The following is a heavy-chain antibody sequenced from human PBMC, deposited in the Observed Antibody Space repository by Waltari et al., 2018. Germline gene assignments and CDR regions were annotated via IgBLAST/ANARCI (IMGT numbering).Heavy chain of an antibody. J-gene: IGHJ4*02. V-gene: IGHV3-33*01. CDR3: AREGTGRCTNGICSMDY. CDR1: GFSLYSNG. D-gene: IGHD2-8*01. CDR2: IWNHGNER. Sequence: QVHLVESGGGVVQPGASLRLSCATSGFSLYSNGMHWVRRAPGKGLEWGGLIWNHGNERHYSDSVRGRFTISRDTSTNTVFLEMSSLTDDDTAIYYCAREGTGRCTNGICSMDYWGQGTLVTVSS.